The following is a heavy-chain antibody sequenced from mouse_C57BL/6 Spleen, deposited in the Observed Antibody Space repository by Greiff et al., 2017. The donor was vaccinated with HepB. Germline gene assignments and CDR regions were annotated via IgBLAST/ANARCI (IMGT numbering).Heavy chain of an antibody. CDR3: ARGGYDYDSVYAMDY. J-gene: IGHJ4*01. CDR1: GYTFTSYW. V-gene: IGHV1-55*01. Sequence: QVQLQQPGAELVKPGASVKMSCKASGYTFTSYWITWVKQRPGQGLEWIGDIYPGSGSTNYNEKFKSKATLTVDTSSSTAYMQLSSLTSEDSAVYYCARGGYDYDSVYAMDYWGQGTSVTVSS. CDR2: IYPGSGST. D-gene: IGHD2-4*01.